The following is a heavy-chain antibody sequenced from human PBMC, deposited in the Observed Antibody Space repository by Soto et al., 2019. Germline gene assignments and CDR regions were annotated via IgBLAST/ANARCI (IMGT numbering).Heavy chain of an antibody. V-gene: IGHV1-2*04. Sequence: GASVKVSCKASGYTFTGYYMHWVRQAPGQGLEWMGWINPNSGGTNYAQKFQGWVTMTRDTSISTAYLELRSLRSDDTALYYCAKEKCGDYGGKGARFTASS. CDR2: INPNSGGT. J-gene: IGHJ4*02. CDR1: GYTFTGYY. CDR3: AKEKCGDY.